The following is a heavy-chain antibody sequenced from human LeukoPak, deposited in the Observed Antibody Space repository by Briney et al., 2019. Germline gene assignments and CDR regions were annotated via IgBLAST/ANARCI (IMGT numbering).Heavy chain of an antibody. J-gene: IGHJ6*02. V-gene: IGHV3-23*01. CDR1: GFTFSSYA. D-gene: IGHD3-10*01. CDR2: ISGSGGST. Sequence: EGSLRLSCAASGFTFSSYAMSWVRQAPGKGLEWVSVISGSGGSTYYADSVKGRFTISRDNSKNTLYLQMNSLRAEDTAAYYCAKELWSPSTLYGMDVWGQGTTVTVSS. CDR3: AKELWSPSTLYGMDV.